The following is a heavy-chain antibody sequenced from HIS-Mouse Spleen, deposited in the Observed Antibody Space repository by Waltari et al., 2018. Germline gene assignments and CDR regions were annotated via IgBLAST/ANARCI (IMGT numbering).Heavy chain of an antibody. J-gene: IGHJ4*02. D-gene: IGHD1-1*01. CDR2: IYYSGST. CDR3: ARDPRWNDGIDY. V-gene: IGHV4-39*07. Sequence: QLQLQESGPGLVKPSETLSLTCTVSGGSISSSSYYWGWSRQPPGKGLEWIGSIYYSGSTYYTPSLKGRVTISVDTSRNQFSLKLSSVTAADTAVYYCARDPRWNDGIDYWGQGTLVTVSS. CDR1: GGSISSSSYY.